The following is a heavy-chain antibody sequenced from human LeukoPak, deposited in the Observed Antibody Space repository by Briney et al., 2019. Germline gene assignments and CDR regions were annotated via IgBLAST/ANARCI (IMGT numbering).Heavy chain of an antibody. V-gene: IGHV1-2*02. D-gene: IGHD1-26*01. CDR2: INPNSGAT. Sequence: GASVKVSCKASGYTFTGYYMHWVRQAPGQGLEWMGWINPNSGATNYAQKFQGRVTMTRDTSISTASMELSSLKPDDTAVYYCARRAKWEPDAFDIWGQGTMVTVSS. CDR3: ARRAKWEPDAFDI. CDR1: GYTFTGYY. J-gene: IGHJ3*02.